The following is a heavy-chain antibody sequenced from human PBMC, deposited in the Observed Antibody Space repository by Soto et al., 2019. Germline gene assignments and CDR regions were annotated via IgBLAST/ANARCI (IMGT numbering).Heavy chain of an antibody. CDR1: GYTFNNYA. Sequence: QVQLVQSGAEVKKPGASVKVSCEASGYTFNNYAMHWVRQAPGQRLEWRGYISGGNGNTKYSEKLEGRVAITRDTSASTDYLELSSLSSEDTAVYYCARWSGYDYYFDYWGQGTLVIVSS. D-gene: IGHD5-12*01. CDR3: ARWSGYDYYFDY. V-gene: IGHV1-3*01. J-gene: IGHJ4*02. CDR2: ISGGNGNT.